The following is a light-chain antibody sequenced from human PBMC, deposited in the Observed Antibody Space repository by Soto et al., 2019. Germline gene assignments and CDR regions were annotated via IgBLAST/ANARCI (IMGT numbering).Light chain of an antibody. J-gene: IGLJ2*01. CDR3: SSYAGSITVA. Sequence: QSALTQPPSASGSPGQSVTISCSGTSSDVGGYNYVSWYQQHPGKAPKVMIYEVTRRPSGVPDRFSGSRSGNTASLIVSGLQAEDEADYYCSSYAGSITVAFGGGTKVTVL. CDR1: SSDVGGYNY. V-gene: IGLV2-8*01. CDR2: EVT.